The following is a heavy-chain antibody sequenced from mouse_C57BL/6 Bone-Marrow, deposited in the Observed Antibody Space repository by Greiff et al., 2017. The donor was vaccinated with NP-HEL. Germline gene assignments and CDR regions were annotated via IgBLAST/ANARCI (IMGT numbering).Heavy chain of an antibody. J-gene: IGHJ2*01. Sequence: EVKVVESGGGLVKPGGSLKLSCAASGFTFSDYGMHWVRQAPEKGLEWVAYISSGSSTIYYADTVNGRFTISRANDKNTLFLKMTSLRSEDTAMYYCARRGGTVGFDYWGQGTTLTVSS. D-gene: IGHD3-3*01. CDR1: GFTFSDYG. CDR2: ISSGSSTI. CDR3: ARRGGTVGFDY. V-gene: IGHV5-17*01.